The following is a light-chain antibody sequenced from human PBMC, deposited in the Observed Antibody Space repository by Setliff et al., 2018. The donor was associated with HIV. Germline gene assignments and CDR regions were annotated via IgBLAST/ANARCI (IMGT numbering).Light chain of an antibody. CDR3: SSYTSSSTYV. Sequence: LTQPASVSGSPGQSITISCTGTSGDVGGHNHVSWYQQHPGKAPQLMIYDVTSRPSGVSNRFSGSKSGNTASLTISGLQAEDEADYYCSSYTSSSTYVFGSGTKVTVL. V-gene: IGLV2-14*03. J-gene: IGLJ1*01. CDR2: DVT. CDR1: SGDVGGHNH.